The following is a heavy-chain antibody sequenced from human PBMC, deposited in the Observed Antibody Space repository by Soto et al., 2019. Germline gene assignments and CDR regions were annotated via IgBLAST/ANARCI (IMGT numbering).Heavy chain of an antibody. Sequence: QVQLVQSGAEVKKPGASVKVSCKASGYTFTSYDINWVRQATGQGLEWMGWMNPNSGNTGYAQKFQGRVTMSRNTAINKAYLELSSRRSEDTAVYYCARLCSGGSCYSNAVAFDIWGQGTMVTVSS. V-gene: IGHV1-8*01. CDR3: ARLCSGGSCYSNAVAFDI. CDR2: MNPNSGNT. J-gene: IGHJ3*02. CDR1: GYTFTSYD. D-gene: IGHD2-15*01.